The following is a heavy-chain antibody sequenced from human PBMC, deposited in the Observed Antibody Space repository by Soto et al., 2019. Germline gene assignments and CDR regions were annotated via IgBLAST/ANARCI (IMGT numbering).Heavy chain of an antibody. CDR3: ARVGGYGMDI. D-gene: IGHD3-10*01. CDR1: GYSISSGYY. J-gene: IGHJ6*02. CDR2: IYHSGST. V-gene: IGHV4-38-2*01. Sequence: SETLSLTCAVSGYSISSGYYWGWIRQPPGKGLEWIGSIYHSGSTYYNPSLKSRVTISVDTSKNQFSLKLSSVTAADTAVYYCARVGGYGMDIWGQGTTVTVSS.